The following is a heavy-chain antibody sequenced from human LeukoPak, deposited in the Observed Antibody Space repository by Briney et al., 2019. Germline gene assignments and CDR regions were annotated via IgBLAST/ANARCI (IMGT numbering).Heavy chain of an antibody. CDR1: DASTSRYY. J-gene: IGHJ4*02. CDR3: ARASGYNSPFAY. D-gene: IGHD5-24*01. CDR2: IYYSGTT. Sequence: SETLSLTCTVSDASTSRYYWSWIRQPPGKGLEWIGYIYYSGTTNYNPSLKSRVSISIDTSKNQFSLRLTSVTAADTAVYYCARASGYNSPFAYWGQGTLVTVSS. V-gene: IGHV4-59*01.